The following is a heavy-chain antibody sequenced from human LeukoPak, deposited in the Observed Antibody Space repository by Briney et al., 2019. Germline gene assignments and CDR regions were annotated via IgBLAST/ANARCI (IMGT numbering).Heavy chain of an antibody. CDR1: GFTSSSYS. D-gene: IGHD4-11*01. V-gene: IGHV3-21*01. CDR2: ISSSSSYI. J-gene: IGHJ4*02. CDR3: ATGTTVTTNDY. Sequence: PGGSLRLSCAASGFTSSSYSMTWFGQALGKGLGWVSSISSSSSYIYYADSVKGRFTISRDNAKNSLYLQMNSLRAEDTAVYYCATGTTVTTNDYWGQGTLVTVSS.